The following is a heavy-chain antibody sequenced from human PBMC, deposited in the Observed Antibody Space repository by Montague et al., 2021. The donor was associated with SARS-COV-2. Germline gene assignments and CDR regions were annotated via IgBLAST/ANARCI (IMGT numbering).Heavy chain of an antibody. V-gene: IGHV4-61*02. CDR1: GGSTSSGSYY. D-gene: IGHD6-19*01. CDR3: ARDIAVAGLFDY. CDR2: ISISGST. Sequence: TLSLTCTVSGGSTSSGSYYWNWIRQPAGKGLEWIGRISISGSTNYNPSLKSRVTISVDTSKNQFSLKLSSVTAADTAVYYCARDIAVAGLFDYWGQGTLVTVSS. J-gene: IGHJ4*02.